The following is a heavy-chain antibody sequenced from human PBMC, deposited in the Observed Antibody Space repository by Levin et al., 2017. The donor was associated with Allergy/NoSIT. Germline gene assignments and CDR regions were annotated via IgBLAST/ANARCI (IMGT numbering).Heavy chain of an antibody. Sequence: GGSLRLSCAASGFTFSSYGMHWVRQAPGKGLEWVAVISYDGSNKYYADSVKGRFTISRDNSKNTLYLQMNSLRAEDTAVYYCARGIVVVPAAPSGWYMDVWGKGTTVTVSS. CDR1: GFTFSSYG. V-gene: IGHV3-30*03. CDR2: ISYDGSNK. D-gene: IGHD2-2*01. CDR3: ARGIVVVPAAPSGWYMDV. J-gene: IGHJ6*03.